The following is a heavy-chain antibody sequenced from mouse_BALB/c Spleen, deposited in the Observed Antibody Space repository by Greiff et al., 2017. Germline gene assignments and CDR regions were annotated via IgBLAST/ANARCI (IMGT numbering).Heavy chain of an antibody. J-gene: IGHJ3*01. CDR1: GYTFSSYW. V-gene: IGHV1-9*01. CDR2: ILPGSGST. CDR3: ARGGLAYDYDGFAY. Sequence: VQLQQSGAELMKPGASVKISCKATGYTFSSYWIEWVKQRPGHGLEWIGEILPGSGSTNYNEKFKGKATFTADTSSNTAYMQLSSLTSEDSAVYYCARGGLAYDYDGFAYWGQGTLVTVSA. D-gene: IGHD2-4*01.